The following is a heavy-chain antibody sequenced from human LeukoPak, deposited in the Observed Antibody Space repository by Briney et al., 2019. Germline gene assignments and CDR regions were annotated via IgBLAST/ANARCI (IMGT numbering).Heavy chain of an antibody. V-gene: IGHV1-3*01. CDR1: RYPFTSYA. D-gene: IGHD3-10*01. J-gene: IGHJ4*02. CDR3: ARVDGSGPNAPNDC. CDR2: IHVGNGNT. Sequence: GASVKISFKASRYPFTSYAMHWVRQAPGQRLEWMGWIHVGNGNTEYSQKFQGRVTITRDTPATTTYMELSSLRSEDTAVYYCARVDGSGPNAPNDCWGQGSLVTVSS.